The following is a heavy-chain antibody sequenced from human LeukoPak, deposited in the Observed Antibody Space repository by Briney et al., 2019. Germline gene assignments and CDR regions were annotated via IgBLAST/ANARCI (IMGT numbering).Heavy chain of an antibody. J-gene: IGHJ4*02. D-gene: IGHD6-13*01. CDR3: ARGIAAPEYYFDY. CDR2: ISSSSSYI. Sequence: GGSLRLSCAASGFTFSDYYMNWVRQAPGKGLEWVSSISSSSSYIYYADSVKGRFTISRDNAKNSLYLQMNSLRAEDTAVYYCARGIAAPEYYFDYWGQGTLVTVSS. CDR1: GFTFSDYY. V-gene: IGHV3-21*01.